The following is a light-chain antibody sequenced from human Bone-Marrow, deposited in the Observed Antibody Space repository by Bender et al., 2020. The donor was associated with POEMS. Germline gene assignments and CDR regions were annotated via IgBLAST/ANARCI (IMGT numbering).Light chain of an antibody. V-gene: IGLV2-8*01. CDR3: SLYAGSNNL. CDR2: DVN. CDR1: SSDVGSSDF. J-gene: IGLJ3*02. Sequence: QSALTQPPSASGSLGQSVTISCTGTSSDVGSSDFVSWYQQLPGKAPKLMIYDVNKRPSGVPDRFACSKSSNTATLTVSGLQAEDEADYYCSLYAGSNNLFGRGTKLTVL.